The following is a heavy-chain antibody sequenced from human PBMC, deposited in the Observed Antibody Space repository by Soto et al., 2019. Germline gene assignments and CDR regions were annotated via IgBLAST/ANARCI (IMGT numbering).Heavy chain of an antibody. D-gene: IGHD6-19*01. CDR1: GFTFSTYA. CDR2: IYYDESNK. V-gene: IGHV3-33*01. CDR3: ARGPRYSSGWYSLKY. J-gene: IGHJ4*02. Sequence: GGSLRLSCVASGFTFSTYAMHWVRQAPGKGLEWVAVIYYDESNKYYGDSVKGRFSISRDNSENTLYLQMNSLRAEDTAVYYCARGPRYSSGWYSLKYWGQGTLVTVSS.